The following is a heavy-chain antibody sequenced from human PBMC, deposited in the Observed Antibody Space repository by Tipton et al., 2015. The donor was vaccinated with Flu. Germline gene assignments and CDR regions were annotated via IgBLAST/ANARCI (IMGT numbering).Heavy chain of an antibody. V-gene: IGHV3-23*01. CDR3: AKVIPELVSGLDY. CDR1: GFTFNRYA. Sequence: AVSGFTFNRYAMSWVRQAPGKGLEWVAAISGGGGTTYFADSLKGRFTISSDISKNTLYLQMNSLRAEDTAVYYCAKVIPELVSGLDYWGQGTLVTVSS. CDR2: ISGGGGTT. J-gene: IGHJ4*02. D-gene: IGHD1-7*01.